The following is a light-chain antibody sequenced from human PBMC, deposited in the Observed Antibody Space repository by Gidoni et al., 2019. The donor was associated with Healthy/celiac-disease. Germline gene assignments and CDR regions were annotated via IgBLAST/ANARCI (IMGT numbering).Light chain of an antibody. CDR3: QSYDSSNVV. CDR1: SGSIASNY. Sequence: NFMLTHPHSVSESPGKTVTISCTRSSGSIASNYVQWYQQRPGSAPTTVIYEDNQRPSGAPDRFSGSIDSSSNSASLTISGLKTEDEADYYCQSYDSSNVVFGGGTKLTVL. J-gene: IGLJ2*01. CDR2: EDN. V-gene: IGLV6-57*03.